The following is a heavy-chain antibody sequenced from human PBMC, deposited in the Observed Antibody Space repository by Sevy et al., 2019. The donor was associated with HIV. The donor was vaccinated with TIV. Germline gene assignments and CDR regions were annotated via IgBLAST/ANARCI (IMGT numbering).Heavy chain of an antibody. D-gene: IGHD6-19*01. CDR2: IKSKTDGETT. J-gene: IGHJ4*02. CDR3: ATGIVGAVAGSAVVFDY. CDR1: GFTFSNAW. V-gene: IGHV3-15*01. Sequence: GGSLRLSCAASGFTFSNAWMIWVRQAPGKGLEWVGRIKSKTDGETTDYAAPVKGRFTISRDDSKNTLYLQMNSLKSDDTAVYYCATGIVGAVAGSAVVFDYWGQGTLVTVSS.